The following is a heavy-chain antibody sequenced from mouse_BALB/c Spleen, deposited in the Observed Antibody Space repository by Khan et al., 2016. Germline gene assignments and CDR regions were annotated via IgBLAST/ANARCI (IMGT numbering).Heavy chain of an antibody. CDR1: GFTFSNYA. CDR2: ISSGGGT. CDR3: ARGMSGYTYDAMDY. D-gene: IGHD2-2*01. J-gene: IGHJ4*01. Sequence: EVELVESGGGLVKPGGSLKLSCAASGFTFSNYAMSWVRQTPEKRLEWVASISSGGGTYYPDSVKGRFTIFRDNARNILYLQMSSLRSEDTAVYYCARGMSGYTYDAMDYWGQGTSVTVSS. V-gene: IGHV5-6-5*01.